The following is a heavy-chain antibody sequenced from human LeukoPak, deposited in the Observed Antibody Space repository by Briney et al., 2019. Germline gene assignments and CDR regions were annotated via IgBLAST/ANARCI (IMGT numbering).Heavy chain of an antibody. V-gene: IGHV3-53*01. D-gene: IGHD5-18*01. CDR2: IYSGGSI. CDR1: GFTVSSNY. Sequence: GGSLRLSCAVSGFTVSSNYMTWVRQAPVKGLEWVSVIYSGGSIYYADSVKGRFTISRDISKNTVDLQLNSLRAEDTAVYYCASGKETSMAQGYWGQGTLVTVSS. CDR3: ASGKETSMAQGY. J-gene: IGHJ4*02.